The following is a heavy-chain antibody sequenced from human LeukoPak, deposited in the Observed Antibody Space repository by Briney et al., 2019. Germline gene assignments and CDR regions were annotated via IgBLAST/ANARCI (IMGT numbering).Heavy chain of an antibody. D-gene: IGHD6-13*01. CDR3: AAAGQQIDY. CDR2: ISYDGSNK. J-gene: IGHJ4*02. Sequence: GGSLRLSCAASGFTFSSYAMHWVRQAPGKGLEWVAVISYDGSNKYYADSVKGRFTISRDNSKNTLYLQLNSLRAEDTAVYYCAAAGQQIDYWGQGTLVTVSS. CDR1: GFTFSSYA. V-gene: IGHV3-30-3*01.